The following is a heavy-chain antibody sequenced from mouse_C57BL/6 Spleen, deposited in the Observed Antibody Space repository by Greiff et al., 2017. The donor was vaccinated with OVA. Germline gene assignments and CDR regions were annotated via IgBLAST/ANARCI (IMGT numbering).Heavy chain of an antibody. CDR2: IDPSDSYS. CDR1: GYTFTSYW. J-gene: IGHJ1*03. Sequence: VQLQQPGAELVMPGASVKLSCKASGYTFTSYWMHWVKQRPGQGLEWIGEIDPSDSYSNYNQKFKGKSTLTVDKSSSTAYMKLSSLTSEDSAVYYCARRIRYYAVYWYFDVWGTGTTVTVSS. D-gene: IGHD1-1*02. CDR3: ARRIRYYAVYWYFDV. V-gene: IGHV1-69*01.